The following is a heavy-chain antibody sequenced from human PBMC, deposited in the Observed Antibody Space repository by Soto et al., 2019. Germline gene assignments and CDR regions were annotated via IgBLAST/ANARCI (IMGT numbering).Heavy chain of an antibody. Sequence: ASVKVSCKASGYTFTSYGISWVRQAPGQGLEWMGWISAYNGNTNYAQKLQGRVTMTTDTSTSTAYMELRSLRSDDTAAYYCASFRFLNWFDPWGQGTLVTVSS. CDR1: GYTFTSYG. D-gene: IGHD3-3*01. CDR3: ASFRFLNWFDP. CDR2: ISAYNGNT. V-gene: IGHV1-18*01. J-gene: IGHJ5*02.